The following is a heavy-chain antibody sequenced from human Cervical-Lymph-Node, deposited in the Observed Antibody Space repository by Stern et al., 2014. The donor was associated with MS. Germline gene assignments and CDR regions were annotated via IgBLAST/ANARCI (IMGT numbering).Heavy chain of an antibody. V-gene: IGHV1-69*01. CDR3: ARNPGGYVYYYGMDV. CDR1: GGTFSSYA. J-gene: IGHJ6*02. Sequence: VHLVESGAEVKKPGSSVKVSCKASGGTFSSYAISWVRQAPGQGLELMGGIIPIFGTANYAQKFQGRVTITADESTSTAYMELSSLRSEDTAVYYCARNPGGYVYYYGMDVWGQGTTVTVSS. CDR2: IIPIFGTA. D-gene: IGHD3-16*01.